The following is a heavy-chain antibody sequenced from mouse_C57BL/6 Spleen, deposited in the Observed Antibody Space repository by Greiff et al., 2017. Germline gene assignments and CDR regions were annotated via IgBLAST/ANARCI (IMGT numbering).Heavy chain of an antibody. V-gene: IGHV1-69*01. CDR1: GYTFTSYW. CDR3: ARWGTTGWFAD. Sequence: QVQLQQPGAELVMPGASVKLSCKASGYTFTSYWMHWVKQRPGQGLEWIGEIDPSDSYTTYNQTFKGKSTLTVDKSSSTAYMQLSSLTSEDSAVDYCARWGTTGWFADWGQGTLVTVSA. J-gene: IGHJ3*01. D-gene: IGHD1-1*01. CDR2: IDPSDSYT.